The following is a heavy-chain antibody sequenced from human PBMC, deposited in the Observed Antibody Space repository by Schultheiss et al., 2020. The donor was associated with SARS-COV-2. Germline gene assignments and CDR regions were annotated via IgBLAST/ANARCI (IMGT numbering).Heavy chain of an antibody. Sequence: SVKVSCKASGYIFSSYGISWVRQAPGQGLEWMGGIIPIFGTANYAQKFQGRVTITADESTSTAYMELSSLRAEDTAVYYCAREARGIAAAGTLPYYYYGMDVWGQGTTVTVSS. V-gene: IGHV1-69*13. J-gene: IGHJ6*02. D-gene: IGHD6-13*01. CDR2: IIPIFGTA. CDR3: AREARGIAAAGTLPYYYYGMDV. CDR1: GYIFSSYG.